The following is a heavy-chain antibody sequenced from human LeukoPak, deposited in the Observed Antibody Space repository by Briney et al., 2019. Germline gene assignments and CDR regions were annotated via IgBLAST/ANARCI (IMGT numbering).Heavy chain of an antibody. Sequence: KSSETLSLTCAVYGGSFSGYYWSWIRQPPGKGLEWIGEINHSGSTNYNPSLKSRVAISVDTSKNQFSLKLSSVTAADTAVYYCARRSRLCSSTSCPDFGYWGQGTLVTVSS. CDR1: GGSFSGYY. J-gene: IGHJ4*02. CDR3: ARRSRLCSSTSCPDFGY. D-gene: IGHD2-2*01. CDR2: INHSGST. V-gene: IGHV4-34*01.